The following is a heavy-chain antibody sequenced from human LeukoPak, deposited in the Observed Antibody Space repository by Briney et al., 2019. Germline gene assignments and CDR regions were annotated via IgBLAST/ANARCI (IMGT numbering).Heavy chain of an antibody. CDR2: INPNSGGT. D-gene: IGHD1-26*01. Sequence: GASVKVSCKASGYTFTGYYMHWLRQAPGQGLEWMGRINPNSGGTNYAQKFQGRVTMTRDMSISTAYMELSRLRSDDTAVYYCARVFRLYCGSYPALFYYYMEGWGKGTTVTVSS. CDR1: GYTFTGYY. CDR3: ARVFRLYCGSYPALFYYYMEG. J-gene: IGHJ6*03. V-gene: IGHV1-2*06.